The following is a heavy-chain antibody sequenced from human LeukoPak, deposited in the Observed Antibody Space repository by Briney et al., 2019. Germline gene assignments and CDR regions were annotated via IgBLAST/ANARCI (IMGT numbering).Heavy chain of an antibody. Sequence: GGSLRLSCAASGFTFSSYAMHWGRQAPGKGLEYVSAISSNGGSTYYANSVKGRFTISRDNSKNTLYLQMGSLRPDDMAVYYCARARHSGSYYVDYWGQGTLVTVSS. CDR2: ISSNGGST. CDR3: ARARHSGSYYVDY. V-gene: IGHV3-64*01. J-gene: IGHJ4*02. CDR1: GFTFSSYA. D-gene: IGHD1-26*01.